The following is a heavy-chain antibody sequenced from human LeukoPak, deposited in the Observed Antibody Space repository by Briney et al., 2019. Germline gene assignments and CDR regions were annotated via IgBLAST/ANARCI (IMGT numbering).Heavy chain of an antibody. CDR1: GLTFSNSW. J-gene: IGHJ5*02. D-gene: IGHD5-12*01. Sequence: GGSLRLSCEASGLTFSNSWMHWVRQVPGKGLVWVSRMYGDMRDISYADSVKGRFTISRDDAKNTVYLQMNSLRGEDTAVYYCARDLGLRGSTWGQGTLVTVSS. CDR2: MYGDMRDI. V-gene: IGHV3-74*01. CDR3: ARDLGLRGST.